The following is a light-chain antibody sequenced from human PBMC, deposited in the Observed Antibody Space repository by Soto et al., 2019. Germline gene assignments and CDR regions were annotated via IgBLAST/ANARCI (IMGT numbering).Light chain of an antibody. CDR2: RDK. Sequence: SYELTQPLSVSVALGQTARISCGGNNIGGKNVHWYQQKPGQAPVLVIYRDKSRPSGIPERFSGSNSGNTATLTISRAQAGDEADYYCQVWDSSTTYVFGTGTKLTVL. CDR3: QVWDSSTTYV. CDR1: NIGGKN. J-gene: IGLJ1*01. V-gene: IGLV3-9*01.